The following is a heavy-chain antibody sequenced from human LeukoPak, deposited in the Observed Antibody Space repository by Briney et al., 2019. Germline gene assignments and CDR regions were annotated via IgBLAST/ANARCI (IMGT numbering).Heavy chain of an antibody. CDR2: IKGKAEGGTT. D-gene: IGHD5-18*01. CDR3: TTGTWIQLWLADY. CDR1: GFTFSNAC. Sequence: GGSLRLSCAASGFTFSNACMSWVRQAPGKGLEWVGHIKGKAEGGTTDYAAPAQGRFTISRDDSKNTLYLQMNSLKTEDTAVYYCTTGTWIQLWLADYWGQGTLVSVSS. V-gene: IGHV3-15*01. J-gene: IGHJ4*02.